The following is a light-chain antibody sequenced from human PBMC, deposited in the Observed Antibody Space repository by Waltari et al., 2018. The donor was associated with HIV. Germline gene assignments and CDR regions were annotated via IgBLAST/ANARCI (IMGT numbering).Light chain of an antibody. V-gene: IGLV2-14*01. J-gene: IGLJ2*01. CDR1: SSDVGGDNY. CDR2: EVS. CDR3: SSYTSTKVL. Sequence: QSALTQPASVSGSPGQSITISCLGTSSDVGGDNYVSWYQPHPGKSPNRMIYEVSNRPSGVSNRFSGSKSGNTASLTISGLQAEDEADYYCSSYTSTKVLFGGGTKLTVL.